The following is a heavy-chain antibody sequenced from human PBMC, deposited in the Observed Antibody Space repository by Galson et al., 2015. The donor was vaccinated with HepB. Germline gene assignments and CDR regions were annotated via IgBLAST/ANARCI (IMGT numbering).Heavy chain of an antibody. CDR3: ARDDGYSGSQVGYFDL. CDR2: IIPIFGTA. Sequence: SVKVSCKASGGTFSSYAISWVRQAPGQGLEWMGGIIPIFGTANYAQKFQGRVTITANKSTSTAYMELRSLRSDDTAVYYCARDDGYSGSQVGYFDLWGRGTLVTVSS. CDR1: GGTFSSYA. J-gene: IGHJ2*01. V-gene: IGHV1-69*06. D-gene: IGHD1-26*01.